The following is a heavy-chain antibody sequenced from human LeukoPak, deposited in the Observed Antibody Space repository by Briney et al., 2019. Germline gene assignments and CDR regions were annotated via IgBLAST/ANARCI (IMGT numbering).Heavy chain of an antibody. D-gene: IGHD2-15*01. CDR2: INHSGGT. V-gene: IGHV4-34*01. CDR3: ARGSPRYDYFDY. Sequence: SETLSLTCAVYGGSFSGYYWSWIRQPPGKGLEWIGEINHSGGTNYNPSLKSRVTISVDTSKNQFSLKLSSVTAADTAVYYCARGSPRYDYFDYWGQGTLVTVSS. J-gene: IGHJ4*02. CDR1: GGSFSGYY.